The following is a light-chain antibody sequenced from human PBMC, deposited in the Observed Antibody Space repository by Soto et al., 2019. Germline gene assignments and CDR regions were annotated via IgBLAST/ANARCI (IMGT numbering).Light chain of an antibody. Sequence: EIVMTQSPATLSASPGERVTLSCRASQTVGSNLAWYQQKPGQAPRLLIYGASTRATGIPARFSGGGSVTEFTLTINSLQSEDFAVYFCQQYNNWPPWTCGQGTKVEIK. CDR1: QTVGSN. CDR2: GAS. V-gene: IGKV3-15*01. CDR3: QQYNNWPPWT. J-gene: IGKJ1*01.